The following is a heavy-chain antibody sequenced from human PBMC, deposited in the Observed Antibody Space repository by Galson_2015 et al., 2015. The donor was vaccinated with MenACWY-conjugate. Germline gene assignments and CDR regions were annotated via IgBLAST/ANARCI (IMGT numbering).Heavy chain of an antibody. D-gene: IGHD5-24*01. CDR2: INSDDSST. J-gene: IGHJ4*02. CDR3: AREPLRRDGYNLDY. V-gene: IGHV3-74*01. Sequence: SLRLSCAASGFTFSSYWMHWVRQAPGKGLVWVSRINSDDSSTTYADSVKGQFTISRDNAKNTLYLQMNSLRAEDTAVYYCAREPLRRDGYNLDYWGQGTLVTVSS. CDR1: GFTFSSYW.